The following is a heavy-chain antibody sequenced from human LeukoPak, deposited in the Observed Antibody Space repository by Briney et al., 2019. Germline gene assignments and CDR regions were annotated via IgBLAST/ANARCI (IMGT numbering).Heavy chain of an antibody. J-gene: IGHJ3*02. CDR1: GFTFSSYS. CDR2: ISSSSSYI. Sequence: GGSLRLSCAASGFTFSSYSMNWVRQAPGKGLEWVSSISSSSSYIYYADSVKGRFTISRDNAKNSLYLQMNSLRAEDTAVYYCASHPLRPGATGGFDIWGQGTMVTVSS. CDR3: ASHPLRPGATGGFDI. V-gene: IGHV3-21*04. D-gene: IGHD1-26*01.